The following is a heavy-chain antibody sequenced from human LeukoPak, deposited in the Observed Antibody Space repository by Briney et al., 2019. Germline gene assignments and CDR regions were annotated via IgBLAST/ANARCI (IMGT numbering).Heavy chain of an antibody. D-gene: IGHD1-26*01. CDR1: GFTFSSYA. CDR2: ISSNGGST. J-gene: IGHJ4*02. CDR3: ARDSGSPSPVYYFDY. Sequence: PGGSLRLSCAASGFTFSSYAMHWVRQAPGKGLEYVSAISSNGGSTYYANSVKGRFTISRDNSKNTLYLQMGSLRAEDMAVYYCARDSGSPSPVYYFDYWGQGTLVTVSS. V-gene: IGHV3-64*01.